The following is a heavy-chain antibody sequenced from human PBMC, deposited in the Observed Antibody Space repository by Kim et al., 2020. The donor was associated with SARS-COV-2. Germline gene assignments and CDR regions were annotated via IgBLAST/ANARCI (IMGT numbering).Heavy chain of an antibody. CDR2: IYHSGTT. CDR1: GYSISEGYY. CDR3: ARDAPVLRYFYA. D-gene: IGHD3-9*01. Sequence: SETLSLTCNVSGYSISEGYYWGWIRQTPGQGLEWIGSIYHSGTTYYNPSLKSRVSLSVDTSKNQFSLKLSSVTAADTAKYYCARDAPVLRYFYAWGEGT. V-gene: IGHV4-38-2*02. J-gene: IGHJ3*01.